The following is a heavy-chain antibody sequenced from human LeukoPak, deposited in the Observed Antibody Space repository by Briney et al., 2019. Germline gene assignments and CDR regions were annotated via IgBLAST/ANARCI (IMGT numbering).Heavy chain of an antibody. CDR2: ISSSGSTI. V-gene: IGHV3-48*03. J-gene: IGHJ4*02. D-gene: IGHD1-26*01. CDR1: GFTFSSYA. Sequence: HTGGSLRLSCAASGFTFSSYAMNWVRQAPGKGLEWVSYISSSGSTIYYADSVKGRFTISRDNAKNSLYLQMNSLRAEDTAVFYCAREGLIEGISFDYWGQGTLVTVSS. CDR3: AREGLIEGISFDY.